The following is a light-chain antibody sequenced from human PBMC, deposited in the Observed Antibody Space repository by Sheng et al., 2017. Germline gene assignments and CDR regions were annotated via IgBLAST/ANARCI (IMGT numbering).Light chain of an antibody. V-gene: IGKV4-1*01. CDR3: QQYFGTPLT. Sequence: DIVMTQSPDSLAVSLGERATINCKSGRSVLYSSNNKNYLAWYQQKPGQPPKLLIYWASTRESGVPDRFSGSGSGTDFTLTISSLQAEDVAVYFCQQYFGTPLTFGQGTRLEXK. J-gene: IGKJ5*01. CDR1: RSVLYSSNNKNY. CDR2: WAS.